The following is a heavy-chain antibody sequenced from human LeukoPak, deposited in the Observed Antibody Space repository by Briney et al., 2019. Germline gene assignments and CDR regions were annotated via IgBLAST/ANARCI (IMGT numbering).Heavy chain of an antibody. J-gene: IGHJ4*02. D-gene: IGHD2/OR15-2a*01. CDR1: GGSLSSYY. CDR3: TRGREYGDYLDY. V-gene: IGHV4-4*07. CDR2: ILPSGQT. Sequence: SETLSLTCTVSGGSLSSYYWNWIRQPAGKELEWIGRILPSGQTTYNPSLKSRVTMSLDTSKNQVSLKLNSVTDADTAVYYCTRGREYGDYLDYWGQGTLVTVSS.